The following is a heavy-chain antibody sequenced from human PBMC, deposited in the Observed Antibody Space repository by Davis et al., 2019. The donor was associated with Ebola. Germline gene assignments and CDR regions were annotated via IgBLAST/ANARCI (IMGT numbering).Heavy chain of an antibody. CDR2: ISSSSSYI. J-gene: IGHJ6*02. V-gene: IGHV3-21*01. D-gene: IGHD1-26*01. CDR1: GFTFSSYS. CDR3: ARDLWEPPYYYYGMDV. Sequence: PGGSLRLSCAASGFTFSSYSMNWVRQAPGKGLEWVSSISSSSSYIYYADSVKGRFTISRDNAKNSLYLQMNSLRAEDTAVYYCARDLWEPPYYYYGMDVWGQGTTVTVSS.